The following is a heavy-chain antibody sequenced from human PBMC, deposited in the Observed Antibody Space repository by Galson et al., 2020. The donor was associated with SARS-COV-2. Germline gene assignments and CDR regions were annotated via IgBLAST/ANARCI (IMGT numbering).Heavy chain of an antibody. D-gene: IGHD7-27*01. CDR2: INPDTGDT. V-gene: IGHV1-2*06. CDR1: GYTFTEKY. J-gene: IGHJ4*02. CDR3: EVITRGY. Sequence: ASVKVSCKASGYTFTEKYIQWVRQAPGQGLQWMGRINPDTGDTNYAQEFQGRVTMTRDTSITTVYMELTSLKFDDTAVYYCEVITRGYWGQGTLVTVS.